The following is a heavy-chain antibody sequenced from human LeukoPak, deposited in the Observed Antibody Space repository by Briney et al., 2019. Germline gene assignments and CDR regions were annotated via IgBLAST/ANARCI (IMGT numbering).Heavy chain of an antibody. V-gene: IGHV3-23*01. CDR2: ISGITDRT. CDR1: GFTLSSYA. CDR3: AKDRVAAAGVGEFDY. D-gene: IGHD6-13*01. Sequence: PGGSLRLSCAASGFTLSSYAMSWVRQAPGKGLEWVSAISGITDRTYYAESVKGRFTISRDNSKNTLYLQMNSLRVEDTALYYCAKDRVAAAGVGEFDYWGQGTLVTVSS. J-gene: IGHJ4*02.